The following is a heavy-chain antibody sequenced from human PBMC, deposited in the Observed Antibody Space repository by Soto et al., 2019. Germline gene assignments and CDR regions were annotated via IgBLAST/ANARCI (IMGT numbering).Heavy chain of an antibody. CDR1: GYSISSGYY. CDR3: VRVGTYYSDSRGSYDY. Sequence: SETLSLTCVVSGYSISSGYYWGWIRQPPGKGLEWIANMYHSGTTYYNPSLKSRVTMSVDTSKNHFSLNLSSVTVADTAVYYCVRVGTYYSDSRGSYDYWGRGTLVTVSS. CDR2: MYHSGTT. V-gene: IGHV4-38-2*01. J-gene: IGHJ4*02. D-gene: IGHD3-22*01.